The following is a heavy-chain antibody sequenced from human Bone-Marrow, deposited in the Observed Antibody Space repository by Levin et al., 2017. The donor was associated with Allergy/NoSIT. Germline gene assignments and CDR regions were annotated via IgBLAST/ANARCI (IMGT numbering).Heavy chain of an antibody. CDR2: IYSGGST. D-gene: IGHD5-18*01. V-gene: IGHV3-53*01. CDR3: ARDSGYSYGYAH. Sequence: SCAASGFTVSSNYMSWVRQAPGKGLEWVSVIYSGGSTYYADSVKGRFTISRDNSKNTLYLQMNSLRAEDTAVYYCARDSGYSYGYAHWGQGTLVTVSS. J-gene: IGHJ4*02. CDR1: GFTVSSNY.